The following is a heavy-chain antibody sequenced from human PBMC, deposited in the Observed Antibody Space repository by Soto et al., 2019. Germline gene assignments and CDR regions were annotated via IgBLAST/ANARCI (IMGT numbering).Heavy chain of an antibody. Sequence: ASVKVSCKASGYDFTAYDVNWVRQASGQGLEWMGWMNPINGATGSARRFQGRVSMTRNTATGTAYLELTSLRSDDSAVYYCGRGPSPRAPAGGTPYYYAMDVWGQGTTVTVSS. D-gene: IGHD6-13*01. CDR3: GRGPSPRAPAGGTPYYYAMDV. V-gene: IGHV1-8*02. CDR2: MNPINGAT. J-gene: IGHJ6*02. CDR1: GYDFTAYD.